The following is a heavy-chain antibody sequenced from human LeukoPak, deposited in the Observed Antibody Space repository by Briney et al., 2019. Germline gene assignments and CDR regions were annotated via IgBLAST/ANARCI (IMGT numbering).Heavy chain of an antibody. D-gene: IGHD3-3*02. CDR3: ARGRAFFD. CDR1: SGSISTSNYY. V-gene: IGHV4-39*07. CDR2: IFYSGST. J-gene: IGHJ4*02. Sequence: SGTLSLTCTVSSGSISTSNYYWGWVRQPPGKALEWIGNIFYSGSTYYSPSLKSRVTISLDPSRNQFSLKLSSVTAADTAVYYCARGRAFFDWGQGTLVTVSS.